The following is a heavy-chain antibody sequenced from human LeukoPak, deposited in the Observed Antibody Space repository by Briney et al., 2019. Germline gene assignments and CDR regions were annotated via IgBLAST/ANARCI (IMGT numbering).Heavy chain of an antibody. CDR2: IYYSGST. J-gene: IGHJ4*02. Sequence: KTSETLSLTCTVSGGSISSYYWSWIRQPPGKGLEWIGYIYYSGSTNYNPSLKSRVTISVDTSKNQFSLKLSSVTAADTAVHYCATGGGSSSLFDYWGQGTLVTVSS. V-gene: IGHV4-59*12. CDR3: ATGGGSSSLFDY. D-gene: IGHD6-6*01. CDR1: GGSISSYY.